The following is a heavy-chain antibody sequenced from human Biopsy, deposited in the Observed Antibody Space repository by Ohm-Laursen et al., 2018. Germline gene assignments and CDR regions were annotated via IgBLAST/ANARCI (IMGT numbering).Heavy chain of an antibody. J-gene: IGHJ3*01. Sequence: GTLSLTCTVSGGSISNNNYYWGWIRQPPGKGLQVIGYISSGGRAKYNPSLKSRLTISLDTSKNQLSLRLSSVTAADSAMYYCASVVLGPTNDAFDLWGQGTMVVVSS. CDR2: ISSGGRA. D-gene: IGHD3-22*01. V-gene: IGHV4-61*05. CDR3: ASVVLGPTNDAFDL. CDR1: GGSISNNNYY.